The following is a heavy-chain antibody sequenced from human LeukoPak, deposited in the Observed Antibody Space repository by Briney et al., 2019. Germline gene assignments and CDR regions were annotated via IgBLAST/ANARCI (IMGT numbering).Heavy chain of an antibody. CDR3: ARDWGLIGSTDWGGHENWFDP. Sequence: ASVKVSCKASGYTLTELSMHWVRQAPGKGLEWMGGFDPEDGETIYAQKFQGRVTMTEDTSTDTAYMELSSLRSEDTAVYYCARDWGLIGSTDWGGHENWFDPWGQGTLVTVSS. J-gene: IGHJ5*02. CDR1: GYTLTELS. D-gene: IGHD1-7*01. V-gene: IGHV1-24*01. CDR2: FDPEDGET.